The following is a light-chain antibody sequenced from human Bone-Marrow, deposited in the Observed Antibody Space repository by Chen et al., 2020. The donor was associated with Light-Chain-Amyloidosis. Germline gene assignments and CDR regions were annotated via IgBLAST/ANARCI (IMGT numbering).Light chain of an antibody. CDR3: QVWDRSSDRPV. CDR1: NIGSTS. J-gene: IGLJ3*02. Sequence: SYVLTQPSSVSVAPGQTATIACGGNNIGSTSVHWYQQTPGQAPLLVAYDDSDRPSGIPERLSGSNSGNTATLNISRVEAGDEADYYCQVWDRSSDRPVFGGGTKLTVL. CDR2: DDS. V-gene: IGLV3-21*02.